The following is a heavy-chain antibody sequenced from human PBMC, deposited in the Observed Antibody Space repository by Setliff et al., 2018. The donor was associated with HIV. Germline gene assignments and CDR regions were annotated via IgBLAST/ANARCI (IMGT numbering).Heavy chain of an antibody. CDR3: TRLGANKSKLFGEYNFWSGRYFYYMDV. Sequence: SETLSLTCAVYSGSFSGSYWSWIRQPPGKDLEWIGEINHSGSTNYNPSLKSRVTISVDTSKTQFSLKLSSVIAADTAVYYCTRLGANKSKLFGEYNFWSGRYFYYMDVWAKGTTVTVSS. D-gene: IGHD3-3*01. CDR2: INHSGST. J-gene: IGHJ6*03. CDR1: SGSFSGSY. V-gene: IGHV4-34*01.